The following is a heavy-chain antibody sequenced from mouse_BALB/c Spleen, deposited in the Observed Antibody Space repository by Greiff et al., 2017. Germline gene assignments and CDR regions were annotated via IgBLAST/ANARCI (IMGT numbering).Heavy chain of an antibody. CDR3: ARDGYYAWFAY. Sequence: EVQVEESGPGLVKPSQTVSLTCTVTGISITTGNYSWSWIRPFPGNKLEWIGYIYYSGTITYNLTLTSRTTITRDTSKSQFFLEMNSLTAEDTATYYCARDGYYAWFAYWGQGTLVTVSA. V-gene: IGHV3-5*02. J-gene: IGHJ3*01. CDR1: GISITTGNYS. CDR2: IYYSGTI. D-gene: IGHD2-3*01.